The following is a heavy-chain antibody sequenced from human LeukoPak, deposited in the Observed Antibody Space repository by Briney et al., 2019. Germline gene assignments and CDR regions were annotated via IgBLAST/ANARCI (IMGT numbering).Heavy chain of an antibody. Sequence: GGSLRLSCAASGFTFRSYWMHWVRQAPGKGLVWVSRINSDGTATTYADSVKGRFSASRDNAKNTLYLQMNSLRAEDTAVYYCAREVTETSYFDYWGQGTLVAVSS. CDR1: GFTFRSYW. CDR3: AREVTETSYFDY. CDR2: INSDGTAT. J-gene: IGHJ4*02. V-gene: IGHV3-74*01. D-gene: IGHD2-21*02.